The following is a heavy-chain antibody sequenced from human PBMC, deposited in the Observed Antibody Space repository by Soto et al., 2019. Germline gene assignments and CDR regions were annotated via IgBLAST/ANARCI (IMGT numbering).Heavy chain of an antibody. Sequence: LRLSCAASGFTFSSYAMHWVRQAPGKGLEWVAVISYDGSNKYYADSVKGRFTISRDNSKNTLYLQMNSLRAEDTAVYYCAREGIQLWPTAFDYWGQGTLVTVSS. CDR3: AREGIQLWPTAFDY. CDR2: ISYDGSNK. V-gene: IGHV3-30-3*01. D-gene: IGHD5-18*01. J-gene: IGHJ4*02. CDR1: GFTFSSYA.